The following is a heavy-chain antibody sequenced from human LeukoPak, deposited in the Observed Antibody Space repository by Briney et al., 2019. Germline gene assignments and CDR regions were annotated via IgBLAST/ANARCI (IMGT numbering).Heavy chain of an antibody. Sequence: SDTLSLTCAVYGGSFSGYYWSWIRQPPGKGLEWIGEINHSGSTNYNPSLKSRVTISVDTSKNQFSLKLSSVTAADTAVYYCARARPATLSIRSYAYDYWGQGTLVTVSS. D-gene: IGHD2-15*01. J-gene: IGHJ4*02. CDR2: INHSGST. CDR1: GGSFSGYY. V-gene: IGHV4-34*01. CDR3: ARARPATLSIRSYAYDY.